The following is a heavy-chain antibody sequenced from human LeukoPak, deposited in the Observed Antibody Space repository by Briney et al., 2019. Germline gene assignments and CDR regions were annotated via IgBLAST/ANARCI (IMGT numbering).Heavy chain of an antibody. J-gene: IGHJ4*02. D-gene: IGHD3-3*01. CDR3: ARARRRYDFWSGYYRLGGFDY. V-gene: IGHV1-69*13. CDR2: IIPIFGTA. CDR1: GGTFSSYA. Sequence: SVKVSCKASGGTFSSYAISWVRQAPGQGLEWMGGIIPIFGTANYAQKFQGRVTITADESTSTAYMELSSLRSEDTAVYYCARARRRYDFWSGYYRLGGFDYWGQGTLVTVSS.